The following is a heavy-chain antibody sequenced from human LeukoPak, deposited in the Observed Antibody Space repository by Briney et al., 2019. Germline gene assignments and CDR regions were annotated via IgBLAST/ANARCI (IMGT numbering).Heavy chain of an antibody. CDR3: ARYHIYAFDI. Sequence: SQTLSLTCTVSGASISSDDYYWSWLRQPPGKGLEWIGYIYYSGSTNYNPSLKSRVTISVDTSKNQFSLKLSSVTAADTAVYYCARYHIYAFDIWGQGTMVTVSS. CDR1: GASISSDDYY. J-gene: IGHJ3*02. CDR2: IYYSGST. V-gene: IGHV4-30-4*01. D-gene: IGHD2-21*01.